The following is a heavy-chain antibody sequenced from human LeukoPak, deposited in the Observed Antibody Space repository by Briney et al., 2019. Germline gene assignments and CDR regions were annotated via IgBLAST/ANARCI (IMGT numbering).Heavy chain of an antibody. CDR3: ARALNYVWGSYRYPYYFDY. CDR1: GFIFSSYN. CDR2: ISSGGSTI. V-gene: IGHV3-48*03. D-gene: IGHD3-16*02. Sequence: GGSLRLSCAASGFIFSSYNMNWVRQAPGKGLEWVSYISSGGSTIYYADSVKGRFTISRDNAKDSLYLQMNSLRAEDTAVYYCARALNYVWGSYRYPYYFDYWGQGTLVTVSS. J-gene: IGHJ4*02.